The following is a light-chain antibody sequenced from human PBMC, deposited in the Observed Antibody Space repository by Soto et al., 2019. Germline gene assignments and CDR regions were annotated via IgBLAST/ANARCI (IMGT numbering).Light chain of an antibody. CDR3: GTWDDSLNAML. CDR1: TSNVGRNA. CDR2: LHN. Sequence: QSVLTQPPTASGTPGQSVTISCSGGTSNVGRNAVNWYQQFPGSAPRLLIQLHNQRPSGVPTRFSASKSGTSASLAISGLQSEDEADYYCGTWDDSLNAMLFGGGTKLTVL. J-gene: IGLJ3*02. V-gene: IGLV1-44*01.